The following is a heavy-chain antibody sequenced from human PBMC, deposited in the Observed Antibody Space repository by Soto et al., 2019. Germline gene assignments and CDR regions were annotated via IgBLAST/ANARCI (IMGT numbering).Heavy chain of an antibody. CDR2: ISGSGGST. CDR3: AKGGYSGYDASNSFDY. CDR1: GFTFSSYA. V-gene: IGHV3-23*01. D-gene: IGHD5-12*01. J-gene: IGHJ4*02. Sequence: GGSLRLSCAASGFTFSSYAMSWVRQAPGKGLEWVSAISGSGGSTYYADSVKGRFTISRDNSKNTQYLQMNSLRAEDTAVYYCAKGGYSGYDASNSFDYWGQGTLVTVSS.